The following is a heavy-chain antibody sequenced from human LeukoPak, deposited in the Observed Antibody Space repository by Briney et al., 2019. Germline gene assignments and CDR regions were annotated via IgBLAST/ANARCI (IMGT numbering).Heavy chain of an antibody. J-gene: IGHJ4*02. CDR3: ASLGTTGTTGYY. V-gene: IGHV3-30-3*01. D-gene: IGHD1-1*01. CDR1: GFTFNNYA. CDR2: ISYDGSNK. Sequence: GGSLRLSCAASGFTFNNYAMHWVRQAPGKGLEWVAVISYDGSNKYYADSVKGRFTISRDNSKNTLYLQMNSLRAEDTAVYYCASLGTTGTTGYYWGQGTLVTVSS.